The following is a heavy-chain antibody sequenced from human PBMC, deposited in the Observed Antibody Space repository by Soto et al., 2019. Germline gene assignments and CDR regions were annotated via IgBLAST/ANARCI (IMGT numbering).Heavy chain of an antibody. D-gene: IGHD3-3*01. CDR2: INSDGSST. Sequence: GGSLRLSCAASGFTFSSYWMHWVRQAPGKGLVWVSRINSDGSSTSYADSGKGRFTISRDNAKNTLYLQMNSLRAEDTAVYYCARTYYDFWSGKQDYYYYYMDVWGKGTTVTVSS. CDR1: GFTFSSYW. V-gene: IGHV3-74*01. J-gene: IGHJ6*03. CDR3: ARTYYDFWSGKQDYYYYYMDV.